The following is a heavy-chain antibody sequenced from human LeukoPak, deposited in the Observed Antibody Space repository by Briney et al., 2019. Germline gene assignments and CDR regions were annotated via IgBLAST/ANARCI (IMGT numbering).Heavy chain of an antibody. D-gene: IGHD5-24*01. CDR3: ARTVEMATLPTG. CDR1: GYTFTSYG. CDR2: ISAYNGNT. J-gene: IGHJ4*02. Sequence: ASVTVSCKASGYTFTSYGISWVRQAPGQGLEWMGWISAYNGNTNYAQKLQGRVTMTTDTSTSTAYMELRSLRSDDTAVYYCARTVEMATLPTGWGQGTLVTVSS. V-gene: IGHV1-18*01.